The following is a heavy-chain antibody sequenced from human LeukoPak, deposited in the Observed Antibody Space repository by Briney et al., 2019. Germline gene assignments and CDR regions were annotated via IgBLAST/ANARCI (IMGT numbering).Heavy chain of an antibody. CDR3: ARDSSLGV. Sequence: GGSLRLSCAASGFTVSSNHMNWVRQAPGKGLEWVSVIYSGGSTYYADSVKGRFTISRDNSKNTLSLQMNSLRAEDTAVYYCARDSSLGVWGQGTLVTASS. V-gene: IGHV3-53*01. J-gene: IGHJ4*02. CDR1: GFTVSSNH. CDR2: IYSGGST.